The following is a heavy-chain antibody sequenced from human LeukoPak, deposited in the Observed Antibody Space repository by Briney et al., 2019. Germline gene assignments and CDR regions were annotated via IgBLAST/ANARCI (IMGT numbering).Heavy chain of an antibody. CDR2: INPNSGGT. CDR3: ARDLHYYDSSGYPNYYYYMDV. D-gene: IGHD3-22*01. CDR1: GYTFIGYY. J-gene: IGHJ6*03. Sequence: ASVKVSCKASGYTFIGYYMHWVRQAPGQGLEWMGWINPNSGGTNYAQKFQGRVTMTRDTSISTAYMELSRLRSDDTAVYYCARDLHYYDSSGYPNYYYYMDVWGKGTTVTISS. V-gene: IGHV1-2*02.